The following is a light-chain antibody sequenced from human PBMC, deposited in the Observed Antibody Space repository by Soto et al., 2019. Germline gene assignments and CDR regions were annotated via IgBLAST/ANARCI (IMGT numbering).Light chain of an antibody. V-gene: IGKV3D-15*01. Sequence: DILMTQSPATVSVSLGDSVSLSCRANESISNNLAWYQQKPGQPPRLLIYSASTRAPGIPARVCGGGSGTQFSLTISSLQSEDFALYYCHQYNEWPRGTFGPGTKVEI. CDR2: SAS. CDR1: ESISNN. J-gene: IGKJ1*01. CDR3: HQYNEWPRGT.